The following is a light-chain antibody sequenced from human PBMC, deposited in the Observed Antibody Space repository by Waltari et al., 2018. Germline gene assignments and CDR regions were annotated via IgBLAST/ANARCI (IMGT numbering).Light chain of an antibody. V-gene: IGLV4-69*01. CDR3: QTWGSDIGVV. Sequence: QVVLTQSPSASASLGASVKLICTLSSGHSSYAITWHQQEPEKGTRYLMKLKRAGCHPKGDGIPDRFSGSSSGGERYRTISSLQPEDEADYYCQTWGSDIGVVFGGGTKLTVL. CDR1: SGHSSYA. CDR2: LKRAGCH. J-gene: IGLJ3*02.